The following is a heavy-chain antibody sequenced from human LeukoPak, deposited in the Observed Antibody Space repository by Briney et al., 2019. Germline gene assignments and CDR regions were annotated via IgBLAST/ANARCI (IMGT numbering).Heavy chain of an antibody. CDR3: AELGITMIGGV. CDR1: GFTFSGYS. D-gene: IGHD3-10*02. CDR2: ISTSSSYI. J-gene: IGHJ6*04. V-gene: IGHV3-21*01. Sequence: GGSLRLSCAASGFTFSGYSMNSVRQAPGKGLEWVSSISTSSSYINYADSVKGRFTISRDNAKKSLYLQMNSLRAEDTAVYYCAELGITMIGGVWGKGTTVTISS.